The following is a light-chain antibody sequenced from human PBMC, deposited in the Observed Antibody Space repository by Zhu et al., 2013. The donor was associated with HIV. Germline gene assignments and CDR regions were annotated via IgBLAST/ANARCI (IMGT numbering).Light chain of an antibody. V-gene: IGKV3-20*01. Sequence: EIVLTQSPGTLSLSPGERATLSCRATQTIRRNYLAWYQQKPGQAPRLLIFGTSSRATGTPDRFSGSGSVRDFTLTITGLEPEDFAVYYCQQYGSSPLTFGGGT. CDR2: GTS. CDR1: QTIRRNY. CDR3: QQYGSSPLT. J-gene: IGKJ4*01.